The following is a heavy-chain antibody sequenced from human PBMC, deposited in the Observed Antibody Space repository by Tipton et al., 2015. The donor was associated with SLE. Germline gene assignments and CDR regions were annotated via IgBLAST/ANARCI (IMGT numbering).Heavy chain of an antibody. V-gene: IGHV4-59*08. J-gene: IGHJ4*02. CDR1: GGSISSHY. CDR3: ARHGQTFGVLDYFNY. D-gene: IGHD3-3*01. CDR2: IYYSGNT. Sequence: TLSLTCTVSGGSISSHYWSWIRQPPGKGLEWIGYIYYSGNTYSNPSLRSRVSISVDTSKNQFSLKVTSVTAADTAVYYCARHGQTFGVLDYFNYWGQGTLVTVSS.